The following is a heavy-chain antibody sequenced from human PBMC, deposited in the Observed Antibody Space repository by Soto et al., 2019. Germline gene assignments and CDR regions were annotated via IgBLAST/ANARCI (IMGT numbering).Heavy chain of an antibody. D-gene: IGHD1-26*01. CDR3: AKDAFVGGYSRYYGMDV. Sequence: QVQLVESGGGVVQPGRSLRLSCAASGFTFNSYGMHWVRQAPGKGLEWVAVISYDGSKKYYAESVKGRFTISRDKSKNTLYLQMNSLRAEDTAVYYCAKDAFVGGYSRYYGMDVW. CDR1: GFTFNSYG. J-gene: IGHJ6*01. V-gene: IGHV3-30*18. CDR2: ISYDGSKK.